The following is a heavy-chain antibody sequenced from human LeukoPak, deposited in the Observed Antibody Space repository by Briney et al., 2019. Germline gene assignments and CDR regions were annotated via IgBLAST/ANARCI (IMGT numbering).Heavy chain of an antibody. CDR1: GFTFSSYG. D-gene: IGHD6-19*01. J-gene: IGHJ4*02. Sequence: GGSLRLSCAASGFTFSSYGMHWVRQAPGKGLEWVAFIRYDGSNKYYADSVKGRFTISRDNSKNTLYLQMNSLRAEDTAVYYCARDRVMQQWLVPFDYWGQGTLVTVSS. V-gene: IGHV3-30*02. CDR3: ARDRVMQQWLVPFDY. CDR2: IRYDGSNK.